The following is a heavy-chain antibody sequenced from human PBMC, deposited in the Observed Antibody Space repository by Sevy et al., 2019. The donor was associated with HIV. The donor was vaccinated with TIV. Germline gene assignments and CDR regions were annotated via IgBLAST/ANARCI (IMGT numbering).Heavy chain of an antibody. CDR2: IKSKTDGGTT. J-gene: IGHJ3*02. Sequence: GGSLRLSCAASGFTFSNAWMSWVRQAPGKGLEWVGRIKSKTDGGTTDYAAPVKGRFTISRDDSKNTLYLQMNSLKTEDTAVYYCTRVFPPYDFWSEGDAFDIWGQGTMVTVSS. CDR1: GFTFSNAW. CDR3: TRVFPPYDFWSEGDAFDI. D-gene: IGHD3-3*01. V-gene: IGHV3-15*01.